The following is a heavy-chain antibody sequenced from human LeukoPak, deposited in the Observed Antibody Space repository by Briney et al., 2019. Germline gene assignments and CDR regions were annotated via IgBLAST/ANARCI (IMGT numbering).Heavy chain of an antibody. CDR2: IYYSGST. Sequence: SETLSLTCTVSGGSISSYYWSWIRQPPGKGLEWIGYIYYSGSTWSSLKSRVTISIDTSKNKFSLKLSSVTAADTAVYYCARAGYSYGYIDYWGQGTLVTVSS. CDR3: ARAGYSYGYIDY. V-gene: IGHV4-59*12. CDR1: GGSISSYY. D-gene: IGHD5-18*01. J-gene: IGHJ4*02.